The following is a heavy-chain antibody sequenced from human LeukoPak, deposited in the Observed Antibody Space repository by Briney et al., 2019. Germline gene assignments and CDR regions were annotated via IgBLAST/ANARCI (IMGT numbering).Heavy chain of an antibody. CDR2: ISGDGGST. J-gene: IGHJ5*02. V-gene: IGHV3-43*02. CDR3: AKDLMPQCPWSGPSRFDP. D-gene: IGHD2-8*01. Sequence: GGSLRLSCAASGFTFDDYAMHWVRQAPGKGLEWVSLISGDGGSTYYADSVKGRFTISRDNSKNSLYLQMNSLRTEDTALYYCAKDLMPQCPWSGPSRFDPWGQGTLVTVSS. CDR1: GFTFDDYA.